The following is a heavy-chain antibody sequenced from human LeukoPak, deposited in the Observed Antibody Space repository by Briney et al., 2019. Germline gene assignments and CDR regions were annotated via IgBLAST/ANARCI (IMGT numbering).Heavy chain of an antibody. CDR1: GGSISSYY. V-gene: IGHV4-4*07. Sequence: PSETLSLTCTVSGGSISSYYWSWIRQPAGKGLEWIGRIYTSGSTNYNPSLKSRVTMSVDTSKNQFSLKLSSVTAADTAVYYCARPEVTMVRGVISHFDIWGQGTMVTVSS. D-gene: IGHD3-10*01. CDR2: IYTSGST. CDR3: ARPEVTMVRGVISHFDI. J-gene: IGHJ3*02.